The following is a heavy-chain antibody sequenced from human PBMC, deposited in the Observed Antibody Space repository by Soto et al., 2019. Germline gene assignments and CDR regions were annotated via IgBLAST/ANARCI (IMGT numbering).Heavy chain of an antibody. V-gene: IGHV5-10-1*01. CDR3: ARLGYDVLTGSYGMDV. CDR1: GYFFSNYW. J-gene: IGHJ6*02. D-gene: IGHD3-9*01. Sequence: GESLKISCKGSGYFFSNYWITWVRQMPGKGLEWMGRIDPSDSYIDYSPSFQGHVTMSTANSICTAYLQWSSLKASDSAIYYCARLGYDVLTGSYGMDVWGHGTTVTVSS. CDR2: IDPSDSYI.